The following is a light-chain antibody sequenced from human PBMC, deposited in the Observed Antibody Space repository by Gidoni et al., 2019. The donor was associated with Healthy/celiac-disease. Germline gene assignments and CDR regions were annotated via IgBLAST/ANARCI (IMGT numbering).Light chain of an antibody. CDR1: QSISSN. J-gene: IGKJ4*02. CDR2: GAS. Sequence: DIVMTQSPATLSVSPGERATLSCRASQSISSNLAWYQQQPGQAPRLLIYGASTRATGVPARFSGSGSGTEFTLTISSLQSEDFAVYYCQQYNNWPRTFGGXTKVEIK. CDR3: QQYNNWPRT. V-gene: IGKV3-15*01.